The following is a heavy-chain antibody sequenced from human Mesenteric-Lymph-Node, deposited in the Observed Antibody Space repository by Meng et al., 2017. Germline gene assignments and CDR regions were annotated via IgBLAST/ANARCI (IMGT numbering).Heavy chain of an antibody. CDR3: ARVEVGITSGDY. CDR1: GHTFTNYG. V-gene: IGHV1-18*01. CDR2: INAYNGDT. J-gene: IGHJ4*02. D-gene: IGHD1-26*01. Sequence: QAQLVQSGGEVEKPGASVKVSCKASGHTFTNYGITWVRQAPGQGLEWMGWINAYNGDTNYAQTLQGRVTMTTDTSTSTAYMELRSLRSDDTAVYYCARVEVGITSGDYWGQGTLVTVSS.